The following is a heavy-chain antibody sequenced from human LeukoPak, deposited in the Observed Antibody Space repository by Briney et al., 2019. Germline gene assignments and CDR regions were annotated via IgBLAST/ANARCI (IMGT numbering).Heavy chain of an antibody. V-gene: IGHV3-30-3*01. J-gene: IGHJ4*02. D-gene: IGHD2-2*01. CDR2: ISYDGSNK. CDR1: GFTFSSYV. Sequence: GGSLRLSCAASGFTFSSYVMHWVRQAPGKGLEWVAVISYDGSNKYYADSVKGRFTISRDNSKNTLYLQMNSLRAEDTAVYYCARARYCSSTSCYPEDYWGQGTLVTASS. CDR3: ARARYCSSTSCYPEDY.